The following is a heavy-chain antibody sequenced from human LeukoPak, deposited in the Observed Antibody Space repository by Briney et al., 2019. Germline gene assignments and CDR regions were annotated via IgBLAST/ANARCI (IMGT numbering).Heavy chain of an antibody. J-gene: IGHJ4*02. D-gene: IGHD5-12*01. CDR2: ISGSGGSP. V-gene: IGHV3-23*01. CDR3: AKDVTSGFDSHYLDS. Sequence: PGGSLRLSCAASGFTFRSYGMTWVRQAPGKGLQWVATISGSGGSPYYADSVKGRFTISRDNSKDTLSLQMKSLRVEDTAVYFCAKDVTSGFDSHYLDSWGQGALVTVSS. CDR1: GFTFRSYG.